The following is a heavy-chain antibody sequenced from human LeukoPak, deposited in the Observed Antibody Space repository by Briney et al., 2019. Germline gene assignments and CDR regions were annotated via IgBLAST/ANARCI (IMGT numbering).Heavy chain of an antibody. Sequence: PSETLSLTCTVSGGSISSGGYYWSWIRQHPGKGLEWIGYIYYSGSTYYNPSLKSRVTISVDTSKNQFSLKLSSVTAADTAVYYCTRVTTVVRGFDHWGQGTLVTVSS. CDR2: IYYSGST. CDR1: GGSISSGGYY. D-gene: IGHD4-23*01. CDR3: TRVTTVVRGFDH. V-gene: IGHV4-31*03. J-gene: IGHJ4*02.